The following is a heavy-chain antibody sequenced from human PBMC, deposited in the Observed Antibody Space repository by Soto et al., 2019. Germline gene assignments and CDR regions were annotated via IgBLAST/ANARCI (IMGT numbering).Heavy chain of an antibody. CDR1: GFTFSSYT. V-gene: IGHV3-21*01. J-gene: IGHJ4*02. Sequence: EVQLVESGGGLVKPGGSLRLSCAASGFTFSSYTMNWVRQAPGKGLEWVSSISGSSTYIYYAASMKGRFTISRDTAKNSLYLQMNSLRAEDTAVYYCARDFYGDYAIDYWGQGTLVTVSS. CDR2: ISGSSTYI. D-gene: IGHD4-17*01. CDR3: ARDFYGDYAIDY.